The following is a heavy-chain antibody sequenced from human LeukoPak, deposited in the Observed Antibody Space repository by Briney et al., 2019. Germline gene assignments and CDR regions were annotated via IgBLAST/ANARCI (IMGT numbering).Heavy chain of an antibody. CDR3: ARREGDTYYYDSSGYFDY. CDR2: ISYDGSNK. J-gene: IGHJ4*02. V-gene: IGHV3-30*04. Sequence: GGSLRLSCAASGFTFSSYAMHWVRQAPGKGLEWVAVISYDGSNKYYADSVKGRFTISRDNSKNTLYLQMNSLRAEDTAVYYCARREGDTYYYDSSGYFDYWGKGTLVTVSS. D-gene: IGHD3-22*01. CDR1: GFTFSSYA.